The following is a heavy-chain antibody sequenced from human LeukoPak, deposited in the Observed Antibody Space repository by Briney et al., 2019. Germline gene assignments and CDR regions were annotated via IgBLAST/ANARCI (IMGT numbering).Heavy chain of an antibody. CDR3: ARDCWARLRAPLDP. V-gene: IGHV3-21*01. D-gene: IGHD4-17*01. CDR1: GFTFSSYA. CDR2: ISSSSSYI. J-gene: IGHJ5*02. Sequence: GGSLRLSCAASGFTFSSYAMSWVRQAPGKGLEWVSSISSSSSYIYYADSVRGRFTISRDNAKNSLYLQMNSLRAEDTAVYYCARDCWARLRAPLDPWGQGTLVTVSS.